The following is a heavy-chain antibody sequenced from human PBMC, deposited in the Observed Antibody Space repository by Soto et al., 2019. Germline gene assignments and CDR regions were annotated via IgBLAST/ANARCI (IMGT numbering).Heavy chain of an antibody. CDR3: AKVRYSSPMGYYYGMDV. CDR1: RVAFSKFI. J-gene: IGHJ6*02. CDR2: IIPIFGTA. D-gene: IGHD6-19*01. Sequence: QAQLEQSGGEVKKPGSSVKVSCKASRVAFSKFIVTWVRQAPGLGLEWVGGIIPIFGTANYAQKFQGRVTITADESTVTSYMEVNNLRPEDTAVYYCAKVRYSSPMGYYYGMDVWGQGTTVTVSS. V-gene: IGHV1-69*01.